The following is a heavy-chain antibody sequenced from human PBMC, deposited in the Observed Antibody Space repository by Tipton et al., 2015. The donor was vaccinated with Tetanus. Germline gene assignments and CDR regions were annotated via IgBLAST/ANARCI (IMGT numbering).Heavy chain of an antibody. CDR2: ISGSGDRT. CDR3: ARAFCNYNCHGGYFDY. D-gene: IGHD2/OR15-2a*01. CDR1: GFYFPVYA. Sequence: SLRLSCAASGFYFPVYAVSWVRQVPGKGLEWVSSISGSGDRTYYSDSVEGRFTISRDNSANRLFLQMYSLKADDTAVYYCARAFCNYNCHGGYFDYWGQGTLVTASS. J-gene: IGHJ4*02. V-gene: IGHV3-23*01.